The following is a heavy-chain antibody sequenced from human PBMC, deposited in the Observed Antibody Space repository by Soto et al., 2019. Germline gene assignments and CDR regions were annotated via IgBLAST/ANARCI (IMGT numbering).Heavy chain of an antibody. CDR3: ARGPTTRSNYVDY. CDR2: IYYSGST. J-gene: IGHJ4*02. V-gene: IGHV4-30-4*08. D-gene: IGHD1-1*01. CDR1: GGSISSGDYY. Sequence: QVKLQESGPGLVKPSQTLSLTCTVSGGSISSGDYYWSWIRQPPGKGLEWIGYIYYSGSTYYNPSLNGRVTISVDTSKNQFSLKMSSVTAADTAVYYCARGPTTRSNYVDYWGQGTLVAVSS.